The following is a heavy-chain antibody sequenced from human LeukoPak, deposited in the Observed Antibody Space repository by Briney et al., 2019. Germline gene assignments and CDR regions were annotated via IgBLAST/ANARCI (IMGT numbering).Heavy chain of an antibody. CDR1: GGSISSYY. J-gene: IGHJ5*02. V-gene: IGHV4-4*07. D-gene: IGHD2-2*02. CDR2: IYTSGST. CDR3: ARVVVPAAIHHFIWFDP. Sequence: SETLSLTCTVSGGSISSYYWSWIRQPAGKGLEWIGRIYTSGSTNYNPSLKSRVTMSVDTSKNQFSLKLSSVTAADTAVYYCARVVVPAAIHHFIWFDPWGQGTLVTVSS.